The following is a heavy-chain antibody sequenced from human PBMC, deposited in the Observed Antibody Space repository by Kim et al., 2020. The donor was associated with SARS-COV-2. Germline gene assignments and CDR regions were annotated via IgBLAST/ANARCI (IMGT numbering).Heavy chain of an antibody. CDR2: INAGNGNT. D-gene: IGHD3-10*01. Sequence: ASVKVSCKASGYTFTSYAIHWVRQAPGQRLEWMGWINAGNGNTKYSQKFQGRVTITRDTSASTAYMELSSLRSEDTAVYYCARSVRITMVRRVVGWFDPWGQGTLVTVSS. J-gene: IGHJ5*02. CDR3: ARSVRITMVRRVVGWFDP. CDR1: GYTFTSYA. V-gene: IGHV1-3*01.